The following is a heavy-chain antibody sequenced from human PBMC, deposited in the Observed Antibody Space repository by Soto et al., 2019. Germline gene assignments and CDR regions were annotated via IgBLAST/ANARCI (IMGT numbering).Heavy chain of an antibody. D-gene: IGHD2-8*01. CDR3: ARFLQEDIVLMVYARDYYYGMDV. Sequence: GASVKVSCKVSGYTFTSYDINWVRQETGQGLEWMGWMNPNSGNTGYAQKFQGRVTMTRNTSISTAYMELSSLRSEDTAVYYCARFLQEDIVLMVYARDYYYGMDVWGQGTTVTVSS. J-gene: IGHJ6*02. V-gene: IGHV1-8*01. CDR2: MNPNSGNT. CDR1: GYTFTSYD.